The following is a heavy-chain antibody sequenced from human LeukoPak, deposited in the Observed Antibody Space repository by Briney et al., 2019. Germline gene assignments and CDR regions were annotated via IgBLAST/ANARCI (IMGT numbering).Heavy chain of an antibody. Sequence: PETLSLTCTVSGGSISSYYWSWIRQPAGKGLEWIGRIYTSGSTNYNPSLKSRVTMSVDTSKNQFSLKLSSVTAADTAVYYCARGRGEYYYDSSGYYVYYFDYWGQGTLVTVSS. CDR2: IYTSGST. CDR3: ARGRGEYYYDSSGYYVYYFDY. V-gene: IGHV4-4*07. CDR1: GGSISSYY. J-gene: IGHJ4*02. D-gene: IGHD3-22*01.